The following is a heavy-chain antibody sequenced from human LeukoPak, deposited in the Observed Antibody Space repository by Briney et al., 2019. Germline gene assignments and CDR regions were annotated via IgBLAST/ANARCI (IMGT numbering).Heavy chain of an antibody. J-gene: IGHJ5*02. CDR1: GYTFTSYG. CDR3: ARDPPQGWFDP. Sequence: GAPVKVSCKASGYTFTSYGISWVRQAPGQGLEWMGWISAYNGNTNYAQKLRGRVTMTTDTSTSTAYMELRSLRSDDTAVYYCARDPPQGWFDPWGQGTLVTVSS. V-gene: IGHV1-18*01. CDR2: ISAYNGNT.